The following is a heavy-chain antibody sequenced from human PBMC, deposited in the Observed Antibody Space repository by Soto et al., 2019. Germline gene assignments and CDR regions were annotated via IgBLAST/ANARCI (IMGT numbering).Heavy chain of an antibody. Sequence: GGSLRLSCAASGFTFSSYAMHWVRQAPGKGLEWVAVISYDGSNKYYADSVKGRFTISRDNSKNTLYLQMNSLRAEDTAVYYCARDRPHYSSSWYYYYGMDVWGQGTTVTVSS. CDR2: ISYDGSNK. V-gene: IGHV3-30-3*01. D-gene: IGHD6-13*01. CDR3: ARDRPHYSSSWYYYYGMDV. J-gene: IGHJ6*02. CDR1: GFTFSSYA.